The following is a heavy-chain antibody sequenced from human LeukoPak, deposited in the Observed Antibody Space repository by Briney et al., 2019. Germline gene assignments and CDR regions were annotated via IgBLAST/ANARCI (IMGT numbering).Heavy chain of an antibody. CDR2: INHSGST. CDR1: GGSFSGYH. D-gene: IGHD3-22*01. V-gene: IGHV4-34*01. J-gene: IGHJ4*02. Sequence: SETLSLTCAVYGGSFSGYHWSWIRQPPGKGLEWLGEINHSGSTNYNPSLKSRVTISVDTSKNQFSLKLSSVTAADTAVYYCARGIYDSSGYYFDYWGQGTLVTVSS. CDR3: ARGIYDSSGYYFDY.